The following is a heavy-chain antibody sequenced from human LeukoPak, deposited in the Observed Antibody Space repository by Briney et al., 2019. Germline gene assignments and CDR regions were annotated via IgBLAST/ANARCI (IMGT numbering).Heavy chain of an antibody. CDR3: ARIVVVPAATDP. D-gene: IGHD2-2*01. Sequence: SETLSLTCTVSGGSISSSSYYWGWIRQPPGKGLEWIGSIYYSGSTYYNPSLKSRVTIPVDTSKNQFSLKLSSVTAADTAVYYCARIVVVPAATDPWGQGTLVTVSS. J-gene: IGHJ5*02. CDR1: GGSISSSSYY. CDR2: IYYSGST. V-gene: IGHV4-39*01.